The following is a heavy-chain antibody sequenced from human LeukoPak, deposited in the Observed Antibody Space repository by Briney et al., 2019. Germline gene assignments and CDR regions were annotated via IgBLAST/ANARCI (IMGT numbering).Heavy chain of an antibody. J-gene: IGHJ6*01. V-gene: IGHV4-59*12. CDR2: IHYSGST. D-gene: IGHD1-26*01. CDR3: GREVGAAVVKYGMDV. CDR1: GGSISNYY. Sequence: PSETLSLTCTVSGGSISNYYWSWIRQPPGKGLEWIGYIHYSGSTNYNPSLKTRVNISVDTSKNQLSLKQTTTTAADTAVFYCGREVGAAVVKYGMDVWGQGTKVGVCS.